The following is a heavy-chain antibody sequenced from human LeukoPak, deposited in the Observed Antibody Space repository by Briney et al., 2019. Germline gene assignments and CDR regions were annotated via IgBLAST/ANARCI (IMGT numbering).Heavy chain of an antibody. CDR2: IIPNFGAA. CDR1: GGTSNSFA. V-gene: IGHV1-69*05. J-gene: IGHJ3*02. CDR3: ARGSAFDS. Sequence: ASVRVSCKVFGGTSNSFAISWVRQAPGQGLEWMGRIIPNFGAANYAQKFRGRLTLTTGESMTTVYMQLSSLTSEDTAVYYCARGSAFDSWGHGTVVTVSS.